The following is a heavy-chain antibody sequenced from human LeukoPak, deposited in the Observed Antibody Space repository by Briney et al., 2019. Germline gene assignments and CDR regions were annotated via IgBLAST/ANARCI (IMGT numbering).Heavy chain of an antibody. CDR1: GFTFSSYA. V-gene: IGHV3-23*01. Sequence: GGSLRLPCAASGFTFSSYAMSWVRQAPGKGLEWVSAISGSGGSTYYADSVKGRFTISRDNSKNTLYLQMNSLRAEDTAVYYCAKPRSLVRGVPNWFDPWGQGTLVTVSS. CDR3: AKPRSLVRGVPNWFDP. D-gene: IGHD3-10*01. CDR2: ISGSGGST. J-gene: IGHJ5*02.